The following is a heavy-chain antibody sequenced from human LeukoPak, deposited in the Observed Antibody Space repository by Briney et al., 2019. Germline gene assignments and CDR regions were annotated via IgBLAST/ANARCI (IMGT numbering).Heavy chain of an antibody. J-gene: IGHJ4*02. Sequence: SDTLSLTCAVYGGSFSGYYWSWIRQPPGKGLEWIGEINHSGSTNYNPSLKSRVTISVDTSKNQFSLKLSSVTAADTAVYYCARGSPYYYGSGSYYRFDYWGQGTLVTVSS. CDR2: INHSGST. D-gene: IGHD3-10*01. V-gene: IGHV4-34*01. CDR3: ARGSPYYYGSGSYYRFDY. CDR1: GGSFSGYY.